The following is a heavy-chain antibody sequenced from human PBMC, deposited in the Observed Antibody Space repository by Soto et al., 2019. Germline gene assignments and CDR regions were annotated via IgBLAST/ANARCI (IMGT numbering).Heavy chain of an antibody. CDR2: ISGSGGST. CDR3: ATLIAVYNRDPFGWFDH. J-gene: IGHJ5*02. V-gene: IGHV3-23*01. Sequence: GGSLRLSCAASGVTFSSYSMTWVRQAPGKGLEWVSAISGSGGSTYYADSVKGRFTISRDNSKNTLSLQMNSLRAEDTAVYYCATLIAVYNRDPFGWFDHWAQRNLVTVSS. CDR1: GVTFSSYS. D-gene: IGHD6-19*01.